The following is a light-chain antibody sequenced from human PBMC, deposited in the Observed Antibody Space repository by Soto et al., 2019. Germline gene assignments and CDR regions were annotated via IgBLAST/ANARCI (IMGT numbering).Light chain of an antibody. CDR1: QAISSW. Sequence: DIQMTQSPSSVSASVGDRVTITCRASQAISSWLAWYQQKAGKAPKLLIFATSSLQSGVPSRFSGSGSGTDFTLTISSLQPEDSAAYYCQQTHSFPLTFGARTTVDIX. CDR2: ATS. CDR3: QQTHSFPLT. J-gene: IGKJ4*01. V-gene: IGKV1-12*01.